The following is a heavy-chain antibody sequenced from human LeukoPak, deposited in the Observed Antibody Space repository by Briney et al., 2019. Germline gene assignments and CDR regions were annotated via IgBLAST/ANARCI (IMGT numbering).Heavy chain of an antibody. CDR3: ARQGYDILTGYIDAFDI. D-gene: IGHD3-9*01. CDR1: GGSISSYY. CDR2: ISYSGST. J-gene: IGHJ3*02. V-gene: IGHV4-59*08. Sequence: SETLSLTCTVSGGSISSYYWSWIRQPPGKGLEWIGYISYSGSTNYNPSLKSRVTISIDTSKNQFSLRLRSVTAADTAIYYCARQGYDILTGYIDAFDIWGQGTMVTVSS.